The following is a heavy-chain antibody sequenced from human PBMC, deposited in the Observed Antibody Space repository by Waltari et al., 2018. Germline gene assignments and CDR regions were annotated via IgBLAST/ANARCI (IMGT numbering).Heavy chain of an antibody. V-gene: IGHV3-11*01. J-gene: IGHJ4*02. CDR1: GFTLRDSF. D-gene: IGHD6-19*01. CDR2: ISGNGASI. CDR3: AREASAWTPHFDS. Sequence: QVQLVESGGGLVKPGGSMRLSGVFSGFTLRDSFMTWIRHVQGKGLECVSYISGNGASIKYADAVDVRFNISRDNAKSSLFLQMDSLRVEDPAVYYCAREASAWTPHFDSWGQGTLVTVSS.